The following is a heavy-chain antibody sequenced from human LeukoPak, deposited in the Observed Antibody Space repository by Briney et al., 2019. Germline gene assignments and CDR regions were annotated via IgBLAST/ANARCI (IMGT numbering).Heavy chain of an antibody. Sequence: SETLSLTCTVSGGSISSYYWSWIRQPPGKGQEWIGYIYYSGSTNYNPSLKSRVTISVDTSKNQFFLKLSSVTAADTAVYYCARSITIFGVVIIGWFDPWGQGTLVTVSS. CDR1: GGSISSYY. CDR2: IYYSGST. D-gene: IGHD3-3*01. CDR3: ARSITIFGVVIIGWFDP. J-gene: IGHJ5*02. V-gene: IGHV4-59*01.